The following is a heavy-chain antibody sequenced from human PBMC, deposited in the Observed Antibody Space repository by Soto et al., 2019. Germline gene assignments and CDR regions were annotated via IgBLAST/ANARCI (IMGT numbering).Heavy chain of an antibody. CDR2: INHSGST. CDR1: GGSFSGHY. V-gene: IGHV4-34*01. CDR3: ARGSVPAAISGYYYYYGMDV. Sequence: PSETLSLTCAVYGGSFSGHYWSWIRQPPGKGLEWIGEINHSGSTNYNPSLKSRVTISVDTSKNQFSLKLSSVTAADTAVYYCARGSVPAAISGYYYYYGMDVWGQGTTVTVSS. J-gene: IGHJ6*02. D-gene: IGHD2-2*02.